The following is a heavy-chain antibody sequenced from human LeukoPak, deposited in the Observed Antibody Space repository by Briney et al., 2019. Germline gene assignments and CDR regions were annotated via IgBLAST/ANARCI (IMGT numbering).Heavy chain of an antibody. CDR2: IYYSGGT. Sequence: SETLSLTCTVSGDSLRGYYWSWIRRPPGRGLEWIGYIYYSGGTNYNPSLKSRVTISVDTSKNQFSLKLSSVTAADTAVYYCARIEGDNSLDYWGQGTLVTVSS. CDR1: GDSLRGYY. V-gene: IGHV4-59*08. J-gene: IGHJ4*02. CDR3: ARIEGDNSLDY. D-gene: IGHD3-16*01.